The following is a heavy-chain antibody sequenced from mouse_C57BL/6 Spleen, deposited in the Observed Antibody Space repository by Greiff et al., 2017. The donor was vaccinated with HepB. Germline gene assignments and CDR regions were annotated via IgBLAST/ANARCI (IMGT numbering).Heavy chain of an antibody. Sequence: VQLKESGPGLVKPSQSLSLTCSVTGYSITSGYYWNWIRQFPGNKLEWMGYISYDGSNNYNPSLKNRISITRDTSKNQFFLKLNSVTTEDTATYYCARGKDGDYWGQGTSVTVSS. J-gene: IGHJ4*01. CDR1: GYSITSGYY. CDR2: ISYDGSN. D-gene: IGHD1-1*01. V-gene: IGHV3-6*01. CDR3: ARGKDGDY.